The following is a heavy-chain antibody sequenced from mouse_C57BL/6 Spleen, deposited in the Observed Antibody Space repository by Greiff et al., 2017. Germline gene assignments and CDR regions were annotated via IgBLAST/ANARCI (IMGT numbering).Heavy chain of an antibody. CDR1: GYAFTNYL. CDR3: ARGANFYFDY. J-gene: IGHJ2*01. CDR2: INPGSGGT. D-gene: IGHD3-1*01. V-gene: IGHV1-54*01. Sequence: QVQLKESGAELVRPGTSVKVSCKASGYAFTNYLIEWVKQRPGQGLEWIGVINPGSGGTNYNEKFKGKATQTSDKSSSTAYMQLSSLTSEDSAGYCCARGANFYFDYWGQGTTLTVSS.